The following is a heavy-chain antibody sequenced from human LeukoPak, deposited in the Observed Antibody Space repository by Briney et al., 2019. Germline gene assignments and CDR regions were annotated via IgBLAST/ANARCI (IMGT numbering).Heavy chain of an antibody. CDR2: ISSSSSTI. J-gene: IGHJ4*02. CDR3: ARIRQWLVRGAFDY. D-gene: IGHD6-19*01. Sequence: GGSLRLSCAASGFTFSSYSMNWVRQAPGKGLEWVSYISSSSSTIHYADSVKGRFTISRDNAKNSLYLQMNSLRAEDTAVYYCARIRQWLVRGAFDYWGQGTLVTVSS. CDR1: GFTFSSYS. V-gene: IGHV3-48*01.